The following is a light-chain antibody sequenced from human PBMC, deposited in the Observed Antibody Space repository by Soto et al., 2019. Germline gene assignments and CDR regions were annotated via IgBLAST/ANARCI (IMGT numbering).Light chain of an antibody. CDR3: SSKRTTASLV. Sequence: QSFLTQPASVSGSPGQTITISCTGTSSDVGAYNYVPWYQQHPGKAPKLMIYEVSNRSSGVSDRFSGSKSGNTASLTISGLQAADEADYYCSSKRTTASLVFGTGTKVTVL. CDR1: SSDVGAYNY. V-gene: IGLV2-14*01. CDR2: EVS. J-gene: IGLJ1*01.